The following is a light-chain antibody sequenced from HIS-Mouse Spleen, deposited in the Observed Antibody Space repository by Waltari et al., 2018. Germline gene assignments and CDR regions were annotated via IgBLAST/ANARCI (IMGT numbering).Light chain of an antibody. J-gene: IGKJ3*01. Sequence: DIVMTQTPLTSPVTLGQPASISCRSTQSLVHSDGNPYLSWLQQRPGQPPRLLIYKIFHRFSGVPDRFSGSGAGTDFTLKISRVEAEDVGVYYCMQATQFPVTFGPGTKVDIK. V-gene: IGKV2-24*01. CDR3: MQATQFPVT. CDR1: QSLVHSDGNPY. CDR2: KIF.